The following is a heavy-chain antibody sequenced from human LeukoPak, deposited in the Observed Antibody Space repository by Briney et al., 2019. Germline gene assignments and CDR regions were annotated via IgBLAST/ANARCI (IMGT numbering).Heavy chain of an antibody. J-gene: IGHJ5*02. D-gene: IGHD3-22*01. V-gene: IGHV4-59*01. CDR3: AREPGFDSSGYLNWFDP. CDR1: GGSISSYY. CDR2: ISYSGST. Sequence: SETLSLTCTVSGGSISSYYWSWIRQPPEKGLDWIACISYSGSTKYNPSLKSRVTISLDTSKNQPSLKLSSVTAADTAVYYCAREPGFDSSGYLNWFDPWGQGTLVTVSS.